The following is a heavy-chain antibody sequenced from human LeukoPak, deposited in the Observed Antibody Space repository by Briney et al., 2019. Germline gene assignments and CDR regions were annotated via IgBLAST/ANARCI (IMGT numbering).Heavy chain of an antibody. CDR2: ISSTGGST. CDR1: GFTFSSYA. Sequence: GGSLTLSCAASGFTFSSYAMSWVRQAPGKGLEWVSAISSTGGSTYYADSVKGRFTISRDNSKNTLYLQMNSLRAEDTAVYYCAKTPYYDSSFDYWGQGTMVTVSS. D-gene: IGHD3-22*01. J-gene: IGHJ4*02. CDR3: AKTPYYDSSFDY. V-gene: IGHV3-23*01.